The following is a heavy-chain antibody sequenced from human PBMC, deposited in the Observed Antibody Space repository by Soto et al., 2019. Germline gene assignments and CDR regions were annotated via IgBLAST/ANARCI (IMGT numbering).Heavy chain of an antibody. J-gene: IGHJ4*02. D-gene: IGHD2-15*01. CDR2: IRSTANSYST. CDR3: TRHVGYCSGGSCYDY. V-gene: IGHV3-73*02. CDR1: GFTFSGSA. Sequence: EVQLVESGGGLVQPGGSLTLSCAASGFTFSGSAMHWVRQASGKGLEWVGRIRSTANSYSTAYAASVKGRFTISRDDSKNTAYRQMNSLKTEDTAVYYCTRHVGYCSGGSCYDYWGQGTLITVSS.